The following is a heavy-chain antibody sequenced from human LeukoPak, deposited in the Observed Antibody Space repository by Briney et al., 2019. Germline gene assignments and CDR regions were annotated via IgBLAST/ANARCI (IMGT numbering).Heavy chain of an antibody. D-gene: IGHD6-13*01. CDR1: GGSVSSGISY. CDR3: ARVPEAGTGPDY. CDR2: IFNGGGS. V-gene: IGHV4-61*01. Sequence: SETLSRTCTVSGGSVSSGISYWSWIRQPPGKTLEWIAYIFNGGGSDYNPSLRGRVSISLDTSKNQCSLRLTSVTAADTAVYYCARVPEAGTGPDYWGQGTLVTVSS. J-gene: IGHJ4*02.